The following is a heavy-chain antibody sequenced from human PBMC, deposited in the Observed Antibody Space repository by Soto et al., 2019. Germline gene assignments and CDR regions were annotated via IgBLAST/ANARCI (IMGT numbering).Heavy chain of an antibody. D-gene: IGHD2-2*01. CDR3: AKCTSTSCHLGSDY. CDR1: GFIFSNYA. Sequence: QVQLVESGGGVVQPGRSLRLSCAASGFIFSNYAMNWVRQAPGKGLEWVALISHDGNNDYYTDSVKGRFTISRDNSKSALYLQMYSLRPEDTAVYYCAKCTSTSCHLGSDYWGQGTLVTVSS. CDR2: ISHDGNND. V-gene: IGHV3-30-3*01. J-gene: IGHJ4*02.